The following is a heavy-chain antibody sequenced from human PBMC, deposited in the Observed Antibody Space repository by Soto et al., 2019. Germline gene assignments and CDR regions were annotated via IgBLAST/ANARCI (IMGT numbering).Heavy chain of an antibody. J-gene: IGHJ3*02. CDR2: IIPIFGTA. CDR1: GSTFSSYA. D-gene: IGHD3-16*02. V-gene: IGHV1-69*13. CDR3: ARVNMITFGGVIVNDAFDI. Sequence: ASVKVSCKASGSTFSSYAISWVRQAPGQGLEWMGGIIPIFGTANYAQKFQGRVTITADESTSTAYMELSSLRSEDTAVYYCARVNMITFGGVIVNDAFDIWGQGTMVTVSS.